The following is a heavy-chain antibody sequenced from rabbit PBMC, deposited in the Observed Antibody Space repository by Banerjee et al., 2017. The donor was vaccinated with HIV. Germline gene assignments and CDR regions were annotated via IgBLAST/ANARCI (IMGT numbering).Heavy chain of an antibody. D-gene: IGHD3-1*01. CDR1: GFSFSGKAV. V-gene: IGHV1S45*01. CDR2: INAVTGKA. Sequence: QEQLVESGGGLVKPEGSLKLSCTASGFSFSGKAVMCWVRQAPGKGLEWIACINAVTGKAVYASWAKGRFTISNTSSTTVTLQMTSLTVADTATYFCARGTGFVEYALWGQGTLVTVS. CDR3: ARGTGFVEYAL. J-gene: IGHJ3*01.